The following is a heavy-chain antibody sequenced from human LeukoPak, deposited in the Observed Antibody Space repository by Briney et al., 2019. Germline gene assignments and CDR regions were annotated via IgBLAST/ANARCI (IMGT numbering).Heavy chain of an antibody. CDR3: AELGITMIGGV. CDR1: GFTFSSCA. V-gene: IGHV3-23*01. CDR2: ISGSGDGT. Sequence: GGSLRLSCAASGFTFSSCAMSWVRQAPGKGLEWVSTISGSGDGTYYADSVKGRFTISRDNSKNSLYLQMNSLRAEDTAVYYCAELGITMIGGVWGKGTTVTISS. D-gene: IGHD3-10*02. J-gene: IGHJ6*04.